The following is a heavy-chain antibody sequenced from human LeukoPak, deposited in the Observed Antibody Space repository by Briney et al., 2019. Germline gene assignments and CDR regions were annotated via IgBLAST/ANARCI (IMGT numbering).Heavy chain of an antibody. J-gene: IGHJ4*02. CDR2: IYYSGST. Sequence: KPSETLSLTCTVSGGSISSYYWSWIRQPPGKGLEWIGYIYYSGSTNYSPSLKSRVTISVDTSKNQFSLKLSSVTAADTAVYYCAREDTASWYFDYWGQGTLVTVSS. D-gene: IGHD5-18*01. CDR3: AREDTASWYFDY. V-gene: IGHV4-59*01. CDR1: GGSISSYY.